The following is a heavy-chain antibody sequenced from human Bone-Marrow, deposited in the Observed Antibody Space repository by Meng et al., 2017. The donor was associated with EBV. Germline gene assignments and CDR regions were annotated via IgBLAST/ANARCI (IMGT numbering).Heavy chain of an antibody. CDR2: ITGTGISF. D-gene: IGHD1-1*01. CDR3: ARLRNWNDIEP. V-gene: IGHV3-11*01. CDR1: GFTFSDYY. J-gene: IGHJ4*02. Sequence: QVQLVESGGGLVKPGGCLRLSCAALGFTFSDYYMGWIGQAPGKGLEWVSYITGTGISFYYADSVKGRFTISRDNAKNSLYLQMNSLRAEDPAVYYCARLRNWNDIEPWGQGTLVTVSS.